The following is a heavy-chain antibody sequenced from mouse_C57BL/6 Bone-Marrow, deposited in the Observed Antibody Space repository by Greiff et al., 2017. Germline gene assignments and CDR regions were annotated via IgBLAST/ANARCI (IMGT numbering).Heavy chain of an antibody. V-gene: IGHV1-15*01. CDR3: TRSHYGSSPRWYFDV. Sequence: QVQLQQSGAELVRPGASVPLSCKASGYTFTDYELHWVKQTPVHGLEWIGAIDPETGGTAYNQKFKGKAILTADKSSSTAYMELRSLTSEDSAVYYCTRSHYGSSPRWYFDVWGTGTTVTVSS. CDR1: GYTFTDYE. D-gene: IGHD1-1*01. CDR2: IDPETGGT. J-gene: IGHJ1*03.